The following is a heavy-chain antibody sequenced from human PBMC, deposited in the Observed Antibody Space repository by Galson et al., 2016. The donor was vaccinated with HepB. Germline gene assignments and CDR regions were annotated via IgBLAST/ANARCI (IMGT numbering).Heavy chain of an antibody. CDR3: ARGGDKASPHLDF. J-gene: IGHJ4*02. CDR1: GYTFISYA. V-gene: IGHV1-18*01. CDR2: VSAYNGNT. D-gene: IGHD3-10*01. Sequence: SVKVSCKASGYTFISYAMNWVRQAPGQGLEWMGWVSAYNGNTDYAQNVRDRLALTTDTSTTTAYMELRDLRSDDTAIYYCARGGDKASPHLDFWGQGTLVTVSS.